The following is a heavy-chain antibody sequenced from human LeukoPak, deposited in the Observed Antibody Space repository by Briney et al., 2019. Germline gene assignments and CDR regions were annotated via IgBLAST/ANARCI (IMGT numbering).Heavy chain of an antibody. CDR2: ISGSGDRT. D-gene: IGHD6-19*01. V-gene: IGHV3-23*01. CDR1: GFTFSSYA. Sequence: GGSLRLSCAASGFTFSSYAMSWVRQAPGKGLEWVSGISGSGDRTHDADSVKGRFTISRDNSKNTVYLEMNSLRADDTALYYGAKERSSGWPFDYWGQGTLVTVSS. CDR3: AKERSSGWPFDY. J-gene: IGHJ4*02.